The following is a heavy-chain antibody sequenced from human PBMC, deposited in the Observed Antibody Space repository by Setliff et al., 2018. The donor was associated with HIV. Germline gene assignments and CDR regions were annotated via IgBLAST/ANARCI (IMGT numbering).Heavy chain of an antibody. V-gene: IGHV3-11*01. CDR3: TSGALLPTVDY. CDR2: ISHSGGTI. Sequence: GESLKISCAASGFTSSDHHMNWIRRAPGKGLEWVSYISHSGGTIKYADFVRGRFTISRDIAKSSLYLQMDSLSAEDTAVYYCTSGALLPTVDYWGRGTLVTVS. D-gene: IGHD2-2*01. J-gene: IGHJ4*02. CDR1: GFTSSDHH.